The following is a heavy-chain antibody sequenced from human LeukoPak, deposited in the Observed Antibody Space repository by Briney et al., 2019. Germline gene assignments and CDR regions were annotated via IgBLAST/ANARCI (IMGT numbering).Heavy chain of an antibody. CDR3: AKGAGYSSGWYGAFAFDI. D-gene: IGHD6-19*01. J-gene: IGHJ3*02. Sequence: GGSLRLSCAASGFTFSSYAMSWVRQAPGKGLEWVSAISGSGGSTYYADSVKGRFTISRDNSKNTLYLQMNSLRAEDTAVYYCAKGAGYSSGWYGAFAFDIWGQGTMVTVSS. V-gene: IGHV3-23*01. CDR1: GFTFSSYA. CDR2: ISGSGGST.